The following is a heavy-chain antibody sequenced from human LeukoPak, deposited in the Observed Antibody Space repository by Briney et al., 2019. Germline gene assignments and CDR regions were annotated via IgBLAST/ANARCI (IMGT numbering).Heavy chain of an antibody. Sequence: SETLSLTCAVYGGSFSGYYWSWIRQPPGKGLEWIGEINHSGSTNYNPPLKSRVTISVDTSKNQFSLKLSSVTAADTAVYYCARDSSGWYKDYWGQGTLVTVSS. V-gene: IGHV4-34*01. D-gene: IGHD6-19*01. J-gene: IGHJ4*02. CDR1: GGSFSGYY. CDR2: INHSGST. CDR3: ARDSSGWYKDY.